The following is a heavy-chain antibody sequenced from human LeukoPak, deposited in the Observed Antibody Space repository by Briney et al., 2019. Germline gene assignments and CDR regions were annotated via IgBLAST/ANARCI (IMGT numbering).Heavy chain of an antibody. CDR2: IYYSGST. Sequence: SETLSLTCTVSGGSISSYYWSWIRQPPGKGLEWIGYIYYSGSTTYNPSLKSRVTISVDTSKNQFSLKLSSVTAADTAVYYCARADYGDSPDFDYWGQGTLVTVSS. D-gene: IGHD4-17*01. V-gene: IGHV4-59*01. CDR3: ARADYGDSPDFDY. CDR1: GGSISSYY. J-gene: IGHJ4*02.